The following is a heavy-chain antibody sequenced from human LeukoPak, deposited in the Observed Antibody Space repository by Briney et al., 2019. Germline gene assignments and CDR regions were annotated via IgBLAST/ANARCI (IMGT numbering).Heavy chain of an antibody. J-gene: IGHJ4*02. CDR2: ISGSGGST. CDR1: GFTFSSYA. V-gene: IGHV3-23*01. CDR3: AKHDYDFWSGSPDY. D-gene: IGHD3-3*01. Sequence: GGSLRLSCAASGFTFSSYAMSWVRQAPGKGLEWVSAISGSGGSTYYADSVKGRFTISRGNSKNTLYLQMNSLRAEDTAVYYCAKHDYDFWSGSPDYWGQGTLVTVSS.